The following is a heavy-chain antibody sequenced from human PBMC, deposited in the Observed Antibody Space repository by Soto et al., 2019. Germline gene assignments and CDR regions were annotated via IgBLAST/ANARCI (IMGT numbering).Heavy chain of an antibody. CDR2: IYHSGST. CDR1: GGSISSSNW. D-gene: IGHD2-21*02. J-gene: IGHJ6*02. V-gene: IGHV4-4*02. CDR3: ARDLWGYCGTDCYPLDV. Sequence: PSETLSLTCAVSGGSISSSNWWSLVRQPAGKGLEWIGEIYHSGSTNYNPSLKSRVTISVDKSKNQFSLKLNSVTAADTAVYYCARDLWGYCGTDCYPLDVWGQGTTIT.